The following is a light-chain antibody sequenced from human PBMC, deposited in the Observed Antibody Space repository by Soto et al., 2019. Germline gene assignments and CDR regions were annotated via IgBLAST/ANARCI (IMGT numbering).Light chain of an antibody. J-gene: IGKJ1*01. Sequence: EIVMTQSPATLSVSPGERATLSCRASQSVTSNLAWYQQKPGQAPRLLIYGASTRATGIPARFSGSGSGTEFTLTISGLQSEDFAVYHCQQYDSWPQTFGQGTTVEIK. CDR3: QQYDSWPQT. V-gene: IGKV3-15*01. CDR2: GAS. CDR1: QSVTSN.